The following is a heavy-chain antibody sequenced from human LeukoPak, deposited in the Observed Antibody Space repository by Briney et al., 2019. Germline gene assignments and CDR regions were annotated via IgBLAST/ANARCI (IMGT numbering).Heavy chain of an antibody. J-gene: IGHJ5*02. V-gene: IGHV2-26*01. CDR1: GFSLSNARMG. CDR2: IFSNDEK. D-gene: IGHD6-13*01. CDR3: ARRGYSSSWYDSWFDP. Sequence: SGPTLVNPTETLTLTCTVSGFSLSNARMGESWIRQPPGKALEWLAHIFSNDEKSYSTSLKSRLTISKDTSKSKVVLTMTNMDPVDTATYYCARRGYSSSWYDSWFDPWGQGTLVTVSS.